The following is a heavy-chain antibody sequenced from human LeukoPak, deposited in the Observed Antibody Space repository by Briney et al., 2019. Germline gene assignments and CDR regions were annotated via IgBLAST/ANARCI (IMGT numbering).Heavy chain of an antibody. V-gene: IGHV1-18*01. CDR1: GYTFTSSS. CDR3: ARDSGMTTVTTGRHRNEKNFDY. Sequence: GASVKGSCKAPGYTFTSSSLSRVRQAPRQGIEWSGWLNAYNINTNYAQKIQGRVTMTTDTSTGTAYMELRSLRSDDTAVYYCARDSGMTTVTTGRHRNEKNFDYWGQGTLVSVSS. J-gene: IGHJ4*02. D-gene: IGHD4-17*01. CDR2: LNAYNINT.